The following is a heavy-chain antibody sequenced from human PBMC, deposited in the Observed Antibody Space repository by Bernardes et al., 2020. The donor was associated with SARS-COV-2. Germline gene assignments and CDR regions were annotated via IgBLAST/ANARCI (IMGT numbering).Heavy chain of an antibody. CDR3: AKEINRQFDS. J-gene: IGHJ4*02. CDR1: GFTFSRYW. Sequence: GGSLRLSCAASGFTFSRYWMSWVRQAPGKGLEWVSAIGGSGDATFYADSVKGRFTISRDNSKNTLSLQMSSLTAEDTAVYYCAKEINRQFDSWGQGTLVTVSA. V-gene: IGHV3-23*01. D-gene: IGHD3-16*01. CDR2: IGGSGDAT.